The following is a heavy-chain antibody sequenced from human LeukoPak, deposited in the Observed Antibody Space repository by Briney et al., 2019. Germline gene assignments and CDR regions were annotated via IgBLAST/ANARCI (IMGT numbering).Heavy chain of an antibody. Sequence: GKSLKISCKGSGYSFTSYWIGWVRQLPGKGLEGMGIIYPGDSDTRYSPSFQGQVTISADKSISTAYLQWSSLKASDTAMYYCARRPPGSWNWFDPWGQGTLVTVSS. D-gene: IGHD6-13*01. J-gene: IGHJ5*02. CDR1: GYSFTSYW. CDR2: IYPGDSDT. CDR3: ARRPPGSWNWFDP. V-gene: IGHV5-51*01.